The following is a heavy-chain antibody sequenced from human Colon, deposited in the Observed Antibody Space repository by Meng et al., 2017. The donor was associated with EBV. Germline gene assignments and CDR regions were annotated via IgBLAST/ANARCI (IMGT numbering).Heavy chain of an antibody. CDR3: ARVRVIPAAVGFDY. CDR2: IYRGGCT. D-gene: IGHD2-2*01. Sequence: ESGLGRGGLSGTPSPTRASTGDSIGACDWCSWVRKPSGKGLEWIGEIYRGGCTNYNPSFKSRVTISVDTSNNHFSLKLSYVTAADTAVYYCARVRVIPAAVGFDYWGQGTLVTVSS. V-gene: IGHV4-4*02. CDR1: GDSIGACDW. J-gene: IGHJ4*02.